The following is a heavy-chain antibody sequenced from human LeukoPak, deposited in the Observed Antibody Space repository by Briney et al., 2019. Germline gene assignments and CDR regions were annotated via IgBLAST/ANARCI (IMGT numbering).Heavy chain of an antibody. CDR3: ARVGVVPADLPYYFDY. J-gene: IGHJ4*02. CDR2: INWNGGST. Sequence: PGGSLRLSCAASGLTFDDYAMHWVRQAPGKGLEWVSGINWNGGSTGYADSVKGRFTISRDNAKNSLYLQMNSLRAEDTALYYCARVGVVPADLPYYFDYWGQGTLVTVSS. D-gene: IGHD2-2*01. CDR1: GLTFDDYA. V-gene: IGHV3-20*04.